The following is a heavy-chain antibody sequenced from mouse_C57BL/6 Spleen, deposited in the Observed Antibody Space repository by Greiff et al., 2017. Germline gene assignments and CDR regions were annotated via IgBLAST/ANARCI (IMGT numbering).Heavy chain of an antibody. CDR3: ARSSYYGSSLWYFDV. CDR2: IYPRSGNT. J-gene: IGHJ1*03. V-gene: IGHV1-81*01. D-gene: IGHD1-1*01. Sequence: QVQLQQSGAELARPGASVKLSCKASGYTFTSYGISWVKQRTGQGLEWIGEIYPRSGNTYYNEKFKGKATLTADKSSSTAYMELRSLTSEDSAVYFCARSSYYGSSLWYFDVWGTGTTVTVSS. CDR1: GYTFTSYG.